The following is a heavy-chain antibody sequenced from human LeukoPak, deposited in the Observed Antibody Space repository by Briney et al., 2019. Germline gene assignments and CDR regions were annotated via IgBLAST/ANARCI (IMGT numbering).Heavy chain of an antibody. J-gene: IGHJ4*02. CDR1: GYTLTSNY. V-gene: IGHV1-46*01. Sequence: ASVKVSRKASGYTLTSNYIHWVRQAPGQGLEWMGMIYPRDGSTSYAQKFQGRVTVTRDTSTSTVHMELSGLRSEDTAVYYCARDQEGFDYWGQGTLVTVSP. CDR3: ARDQEGFDY. CDR2: IYPRDGST.